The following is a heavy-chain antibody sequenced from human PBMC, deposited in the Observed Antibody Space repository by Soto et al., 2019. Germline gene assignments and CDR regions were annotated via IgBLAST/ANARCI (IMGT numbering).Heavy chain of an antibody. CDR3: AKAIVVVVAATGYYGMDV. CDR2: ISYDGSNK. Sequence: GGSLRLSCAASGFTFSSYSMNWVRQAPGKGLEWVAVISYDGSNKYYADSVKGRFTISRDNSKNTLYLQMNSLRAEDTAVYYCAKAIVVVVAATGYYGMDVWGQGTTVTVSS. CDR1: GFTFSSYS. J-gene: IGHJ6*02. D-gene: IGHD2-15*01. V-gene: IGHV3-30*18.